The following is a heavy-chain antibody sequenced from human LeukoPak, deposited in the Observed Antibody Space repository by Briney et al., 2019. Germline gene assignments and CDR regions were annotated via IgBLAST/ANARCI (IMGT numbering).Heavy chain of an antibody. CDR2: IRGGGDST. CDR1: GFTFSTFD. V-gene: IGHV3-23*01. Sequence: GGSLRLSCAASGFTFSTFDMTWVRQAPGKGLQWLSNIRGGGDSTHYADFVMGRFSISRDSSTSTLSLQMSSLRADDTAVYYCVKGKWCDYWGQGALVTVSS. D-gene: IGHD2-8*01. CDR3: VKGKWCDY. J-gene: IGHJ4*02.